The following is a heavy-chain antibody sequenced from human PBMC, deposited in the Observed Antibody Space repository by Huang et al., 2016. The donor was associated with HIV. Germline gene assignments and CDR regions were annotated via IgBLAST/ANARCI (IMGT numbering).Heavy chain of an antibody. V-gene: IGHV1-8*02. CDR3: ARSAYGDLDY. D-gene: IGHD4-17*01. CDR2: MNPNTGNT. CDR1: GYTFTNYD. J-gene: IGHJ4*02. Sequence: QVHLVQSGAEVKKPGASVKVSCKASGYTFTNYDINWVRQAPGRGLEGMGGMNPNTGNTGFAQSCQGRVTMTRKTSITTAYMELTSLTSEDTAVYYCARSAYGDLDYWGLGTLVIVSS.